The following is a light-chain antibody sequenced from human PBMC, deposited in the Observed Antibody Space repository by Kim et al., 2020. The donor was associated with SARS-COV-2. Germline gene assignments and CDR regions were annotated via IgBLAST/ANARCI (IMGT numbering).Light chain of an antibody. V-gene: IGLV3-19*01. CDR1: SLRTYY. CDR3: NSRDSIGKPPWV. CDR2: GKN. J-gene: IGLJ2*01. Sequence: SSELTQDPAVSVALGQTVRITCQGDSLRTYYANWYQQKPGQAPVLITYGKNNRPSGIPDRFSGSSSGNTASLTITGAQAEDEADYYCNSRDSIGKPPWVF.